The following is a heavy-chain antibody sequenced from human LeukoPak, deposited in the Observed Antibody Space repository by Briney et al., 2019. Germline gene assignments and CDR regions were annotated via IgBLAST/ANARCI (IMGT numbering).Heavy chain of an antibody. CDR1: GYSFTSYW. V-gene: IGHV5-51*01. D-gene: IGHD3-16*01. CDR2: IYPGDSDT. Sequence: GESLKISCKGSGYSFTSYWIGWVRQMPGKGLEWMGIIYPGDSDTRYSPSFQGQVAISADKSISTAYLQWSSLKASDTAMYYCARFGVNNTYYYYYMDVWGKGTTVTVSS. J-gene: IGHJ6*03. CDR3: ARFGVNNTYYYYYMDV.